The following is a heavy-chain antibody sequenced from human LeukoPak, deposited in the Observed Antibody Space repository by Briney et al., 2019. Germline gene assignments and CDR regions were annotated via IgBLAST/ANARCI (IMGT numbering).Heavy chain of an antibody. V-gene: IGHV4-59*01. CDR3: ARDGTYYDSSGYEY. CDR2: IYYSGST. D-gene: IGHD3-22*01. CDR1: GGSISSYY. J-gene: IGHJ4*02. Sequence: SETLSLTCTVSGGSISSYYWSWIRQPPGKGLEWIGYIYYSGSTNYNPSLKSRVTIPVDTSKNQFSLKLSSVTAADTAVYYCARDGTYYDSSGYEYWGQGTLVTVSS.